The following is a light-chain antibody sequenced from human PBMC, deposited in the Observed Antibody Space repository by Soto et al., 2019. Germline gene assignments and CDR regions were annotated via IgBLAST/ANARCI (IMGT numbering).Light chain of an antibody. V-gene: IGLV2-14*01. CDR2: DVS. J-gene: IGLJ2*01. CDR3: SSYTNSNTRV. CDR1: SSDVGAYNY. Sequence: QAVLTQPASVSGSPGQSITISCTGTSSDVGAYNYVSWYQQHPGKAPKLMIYDVSNRPSGVSNRFSGSKSGNTASLTISGHQAEDEADYYCSSYTNSNTRVFGGGTKLTVL.